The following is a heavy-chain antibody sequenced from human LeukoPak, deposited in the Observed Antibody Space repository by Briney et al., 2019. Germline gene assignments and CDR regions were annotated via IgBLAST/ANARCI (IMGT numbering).Heavy chain of an antibody. CDR2: IRSKAHGGTT. CDR1: GFTFSSYG. D-gene: IGHD5-24*01. Sequence: GGSLRLSCAASGFTFSSYGMSWVRQAPGKGLEWVGFIRSKAHGGTTEYAASVKGRFTISRDDSKSIAYLQMNSLKIEDTAMYYCTGDRWLQFGYWGQGTLVTVSS. J-gene: IGHJ4*02. CDR3: TGDRWLQFGY. V-gene: IGHV3-49*04.